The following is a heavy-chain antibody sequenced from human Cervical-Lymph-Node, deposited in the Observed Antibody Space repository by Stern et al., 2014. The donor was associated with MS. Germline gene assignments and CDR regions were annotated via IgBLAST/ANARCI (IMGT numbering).Heavy chain of an antibody. Sequence: MQLVQSGAEVKKPGESLSISCKGSGYSFTHFWVGWVRQMPGQGLEWVWIIHPGDSDTRYSPSFQGQVTISAERSINNACQQRSSLKASDTAIYYCAIMRGDSGLHYWGQGTLVTVSS. CDR1: GYSFTHFW. V-gene: IGHV5-51*03. D-gene: IGHD6-19*01. CDR2: IHPGDSDT. J-gene: IGHJ4*02. CDR3: AIMRGDSGLHY.